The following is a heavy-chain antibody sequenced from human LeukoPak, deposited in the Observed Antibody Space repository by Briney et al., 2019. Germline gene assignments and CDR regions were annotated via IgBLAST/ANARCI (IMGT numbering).Heavy chain of an antibody. CDR1: GGSISSSSYY. Sequence: NSSETLSLTCTVSGGSISSSSYYWGWIRQPPGKGLEWIGSIYYSGSTYYNPSLKSRVTISVDTSKNQFSLKLSSVTAADTAVYYCARSHYYDSSGYYFGLYYFDYWGQGTLVTVSS. CDR2: IYYSGST. D-gene: IGHD3-22*01. CDR3: ARSHYYDSSGYYFGLYYFDY. J-gene: IGHJ4*02. V-gene: IGHV4-39*01.